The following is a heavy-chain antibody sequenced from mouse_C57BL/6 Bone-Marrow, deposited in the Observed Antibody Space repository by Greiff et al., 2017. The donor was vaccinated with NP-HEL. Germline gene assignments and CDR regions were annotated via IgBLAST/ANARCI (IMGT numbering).Heavy chain of an antibody. V-gene: IGHV1-64*01. J-gene: IGHJ1*03. CDR1: GYTFTSYW. CDR2: IHPNSGST. D-gene: IGHD1-1*01. Sequence: VQLQQPGAELVKPGASVKLSCKASGYTFTSYWMHWVTQRPGQGLEWIGMIHPNSGSTNYNEKLKSKATLTVDKSSSTAYMQLSSLTSEDSAGYYCASYYYGSSYGKHTHWYFDVWGTGTTVTVSS. CDR3: ASYYYGSSYGKHTHWYFDV.